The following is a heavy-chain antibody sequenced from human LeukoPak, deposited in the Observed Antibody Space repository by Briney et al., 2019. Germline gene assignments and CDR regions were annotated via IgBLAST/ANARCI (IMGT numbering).Heavy chain of an antibody. CDR2: IYHSGST. CDR1: GYSISSGYY. V-gene: IGHV4-38-2*01. J-gene: IGHJ4*02. Sequence: SETLSLTCAVSGYSISSGYYWGWIRQPPGKGLEWIGSIYHSGSTYYNPSLKSRVTISVDTSKNQFSLKLSSVTAADTAVYYCARALRRNSGYYVSDYWGQGTLVTVSS. CDR3: ARALRRNSGYYVSDY. D-gene: IGHD3-22*01.